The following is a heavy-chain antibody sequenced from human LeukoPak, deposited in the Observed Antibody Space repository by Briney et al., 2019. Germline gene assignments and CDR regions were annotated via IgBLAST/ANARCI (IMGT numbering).Heavy chain of an antibody. CDR1: GGSISSSSYY. CDR3: ARGGLFGDYVNY. J-gene: IGHJ4*02. V-gene: IGHV4-39*07. Sequence: PSETLSLTCTVSGGSISSSSYYWGWIRQPPGKGLEWIGSIYYSGSTYYNPSLKSRVTISVDTSKNQFSLKLSSVTAADTAVYYCARGGLFGDYVNYWGQGTLVTVSS. D-gene: IGHD4-17*01. CDR2: IYYSGST.